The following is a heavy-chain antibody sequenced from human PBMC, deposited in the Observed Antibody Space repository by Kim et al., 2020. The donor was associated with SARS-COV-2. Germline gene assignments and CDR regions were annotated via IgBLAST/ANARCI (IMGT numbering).Heavy chain of an antibody. CDR3: ASLWGIAAAGRSYYYYMDV. J-gene: IGHJ6*03. CDR1: GGSISSSNW. D-gene: IGHD6-13*01. V-gene: IGHV4-4*02. CDR2: IYHSGST. Sequence: SETLSLTCAVSGGSISSSNWWSWVRQPPGKGLEWIGEIYHSGSTNYNPSLKSRVTISVDKSKNQFSLKLSSVTAADTAVYYCASLWGIAAAGRSYYYYMDVWGKGTTVTVSS.